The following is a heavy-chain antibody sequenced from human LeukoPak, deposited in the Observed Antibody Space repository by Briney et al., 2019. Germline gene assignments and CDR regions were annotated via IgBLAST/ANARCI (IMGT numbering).Heavy chain of an antibody. CDR3: ARESAPRGDFDY. CDR1: GYAFSSYG. J-gene: IGHJ4*02. Sequence: GASVKVSYKASGYAFSSYGFSWVRQAPGQGLEWMGWISAYNGNTNYAQKLQGRVTMTTDTSTSTAYMELRSLRSDDTAVYYCARESAPRGDFDYWGQGTLVTVSS. V-gene: IGHV1-18*01. D-gene: IGHD3-10*01. CDR2: ISAYNGNT.